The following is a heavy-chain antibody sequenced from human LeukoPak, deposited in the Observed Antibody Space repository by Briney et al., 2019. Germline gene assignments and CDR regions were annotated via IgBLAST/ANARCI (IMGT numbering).Heavy chain of an antibody. CDR3: ARSPTYCSSSNCPVGYSGYDLYY. V-gene: IGHV4-34*01. D-gene: IGHD5-12*01. Sequence: SETLSLTCAVYGGSFTGYYWSWLRQSPGKGLEWIGEINHSGSTNYKSSLKSRVTISVDTSKNQFSLSVSSVTAADMGLYYCARSPTYCSSSNCPVGYSGYDLYYWGQGTLVTVSS. CDR1: GGSFTGYY. CDR2: INHSGST. J-gene: IGHJ4*02.